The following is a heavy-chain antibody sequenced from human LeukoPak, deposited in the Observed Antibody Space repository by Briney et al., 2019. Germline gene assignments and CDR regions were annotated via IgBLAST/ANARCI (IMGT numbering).Heavy chain of an antibody. Sequence: GGSLRLSCAASGFTFSSYWMNWARQAPGKGLEWVASINHNGNVNYYVDSVKGRFTISRDNAENSLYLQMNSLRAEDTALDYCARKRPNYFDYWGQGTLVTVSS. CDR1: GFTFSSYW. CDR3: ARKRPNYFDY. CDR2: INHNGNVN. J-gene: IGHJ4*02. V-gene: IGHV3-7*01.